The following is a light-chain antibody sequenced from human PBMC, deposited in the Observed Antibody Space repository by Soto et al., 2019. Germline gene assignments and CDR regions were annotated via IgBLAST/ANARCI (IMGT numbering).Light chain of an antibody. V-gene: IGKV1-5*01. CDR3: QQYSSYSIT. CDR1: QTINTW. CDR2: DAS. Sequence: DIQMTQSPSTLSASVGDRVTITCRASQTINTWLAWYQQKPGKAPVLLIYDASSLESGVPSRFSGSGSGTEFTLTFSSLQPDDFASYYCQQYSSYSITFGHGTRLDIK. J-gene: IGKJ5*01.